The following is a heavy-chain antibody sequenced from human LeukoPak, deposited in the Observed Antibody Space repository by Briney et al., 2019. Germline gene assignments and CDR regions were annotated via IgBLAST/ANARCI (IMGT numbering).Heavy chain of an antibody. CDR3: ARADYGALKAWFDP. D-gene: IGHD4-17*01. CDR2: ISFSGST. V-gene: IGHV4-39*07. J-gene: IGHJ5*02. Sequence: PSETLSLTCTVSGGSTSSSNYYWGWIRQPPGRGLEWIGSISFSGSTSYNPSLKSRVAISVDTSKNQFSLKLNSVTAADTAVYYCARADYGALKAWFDPWGQGTLVTVSS. CDR1: GGSTSSSNYY.